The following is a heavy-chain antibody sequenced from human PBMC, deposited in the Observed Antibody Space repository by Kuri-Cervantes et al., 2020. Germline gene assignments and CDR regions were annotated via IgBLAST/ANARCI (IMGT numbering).Heavy chain of an antibody. J-gene: IGHJ6*03. CDR2: ISGSGGST. V-gene: IGHV3-23*01. CDR1: GFTFSSYS. D-gene: IGHD1-1*01. CDR3: AKANWEYYYYYMDV. Sequence: GGSLRLSCAASGFTFSSYSMNWVRQAPGKGLEWVSAISGSGGSTYYADSVKGRFTISRDNSKNTLYLQMNSLRAEDTAVYYCAKANWEYYYYYMDVWGKGTTVTVSS.